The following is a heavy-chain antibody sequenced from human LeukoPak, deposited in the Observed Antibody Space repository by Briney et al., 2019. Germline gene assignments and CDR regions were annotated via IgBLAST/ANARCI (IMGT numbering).Heavy chain of an antibody. Sequence: ALVKVSCKTSGYTFTGYFIHWVRQAPGQGLEWMGWINPNSGGTSNLQKFQGRVAMTRDTSISTAYMDLSRLRSDDTAVYYCARGRAGDYFDYWGQGTLVTVSS. CDR2: INPNSGGT. CDR3: ARGRAGDYFDY. CDR1: GYTFTGYF. V-gene: IGHV1-2*02. J-gene: IGHJ4*02.